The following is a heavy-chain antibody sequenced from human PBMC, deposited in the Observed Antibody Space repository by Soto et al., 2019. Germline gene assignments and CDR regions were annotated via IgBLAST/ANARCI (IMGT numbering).Heavy chain of an antibody. CDR1: GYTFTDYD. D-gene: IGHD2-15*01. Sequence: QEQLVQSGAEVKKPGASVKVSCKTSGYTFTDYDINWVRQATGQGLEWIGWMNPHSGETGYAQKFQGRVTMTRSASLSTAYLELISLRSEDTAVYYCARVAVAARPRWYNWFDPWGQGTLVTVSS. CDR2: MNPHSGET. V-gene: IGHV1-8*01. CDR3: ARVAVAARPRWYNWFDP. J-gene: IGHJ5*02.